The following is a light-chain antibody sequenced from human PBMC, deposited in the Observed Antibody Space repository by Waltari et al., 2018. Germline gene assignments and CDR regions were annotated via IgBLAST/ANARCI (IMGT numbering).Light chain of an antibody. CDR2: AAS. Sequence: DIQMTQSPSSLSASVSDRVTITCRASRSINNYLKWYQQKPGKAPKFLIYAASRLQSGVPSRFSGSGSGTDFTLTISSLQPEDFATYYCQQSYSTPRTFGPGTKVEI. CDR1: RSINNY. V-gene: IGKV1-39*01. CDR3: QQSYSTPRT. J-gene: IGKJ1*01.